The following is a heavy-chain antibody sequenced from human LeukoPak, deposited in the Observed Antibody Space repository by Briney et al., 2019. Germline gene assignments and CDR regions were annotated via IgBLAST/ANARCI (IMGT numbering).Heavy chain of an antibody. CDR2: ISAYNGNT. Sequence: ASVTVSCKASGYTFTSYGISWVRQAPGQGLEWMGWISAYNGNTNYAQKLQGRVTMTTDTSTSTAYMELRSLRSDDTAVYYCARQITMVRGSYYYYYMDVWGKGTTVTISS. D-gene: IGHD3-10*01. J-gene: IGHJ6*03. CDR1: GYTFTSYG. V-gene: IGHV1-18*01. CDR3: ARQITMVRGSYYYYYMDV.